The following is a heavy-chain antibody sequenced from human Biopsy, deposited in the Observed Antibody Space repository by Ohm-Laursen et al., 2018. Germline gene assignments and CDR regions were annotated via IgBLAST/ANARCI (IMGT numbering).Heavy chain of an antibody. CDR2: IYSSGST. J-gene: IGHJ5*02. Sequence: GTLSLTCTVSGGSLSSYYWSWIRQPAGKGLEWIGRIYSSGSTNYNPSLKSRVTLSMDTSKRQFSLKLNSVTAADTAVYYCARGDYFDSNGYFWFDPWGQGTLVTVSS. CDR1: GGSLSSYY. CDR3: ARGDYFDSNGYFWFDP. V-gene: IGHV4-4*07. D-gene: IGHD3-22*01.